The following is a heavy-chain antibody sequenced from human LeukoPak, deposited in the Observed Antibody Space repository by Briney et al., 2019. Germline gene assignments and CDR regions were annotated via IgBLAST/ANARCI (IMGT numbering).Heavy chain of an antibody. Sequence: GASVKVSRKASGGTFSSYAISWVRQAPGQGLEWMGGIIPIFGTANYAQKFQGRVTITADESTSTAYMELSSLRSEDTAVYYCARGLGIAAYCGGDCHSEMDYWGQGTLVTVSS. CDR2: IIPIFGTA. D-gene: IGHD2-21*02. CDR1: GGTFSSYA. V-gene: IGHV1-69*13. J-gene: IGHJ4*02. CDR3: ARGLGIAAYCGGDCHSEMDY.